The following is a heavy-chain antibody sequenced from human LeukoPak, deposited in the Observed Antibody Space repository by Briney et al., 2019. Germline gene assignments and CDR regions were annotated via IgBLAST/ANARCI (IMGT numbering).Heavy chain of an antibody. CDR3: ANENPQNDY. V-gene: IGHV3-23*01. J-gene: IGHJ4*02. Sequence: GGSLRLSCAASGLTFSNYAMSWVRQAPGKGLEWVSAISGSGDSTFYADSVKGRFTISRDNSKNTLYLQMNSLRSEDTAVYYCANENPQNDYWGQGTLVTVSS. CDR2: ISGSGDST. CDR1: GLTFSNYA.